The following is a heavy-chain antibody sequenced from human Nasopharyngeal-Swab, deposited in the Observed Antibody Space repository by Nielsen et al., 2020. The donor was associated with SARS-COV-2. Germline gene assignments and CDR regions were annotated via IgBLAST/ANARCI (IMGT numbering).Heavy chain of an antibody. V-gene: IGHV1-8*01. D-gene: IGHD3-10*01. CDR2: MTPNSGNT. CDR1: GYTFINHD. CDR3: ARGGSSLGANLEDP. Sequence: ALVKVSCKASGYTFINHDINWVRQSTGQGLEWMGWMTPNSGNTGYAQKFQGRVTMARNTSTRTAYLELRSLRSEDTAVYYCARGGSSLGANLEDPWGQGTLVIVSS. J-gene: IGHJ5*02.